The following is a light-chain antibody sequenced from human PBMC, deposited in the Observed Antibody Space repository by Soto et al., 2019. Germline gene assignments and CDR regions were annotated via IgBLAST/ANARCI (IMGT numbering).Light chain of an antibody. CDR1: SSDVGAYNY. Sequence: QSALTQPPSASGSPGQSVTISCTGTSSDVGAYNYVSWYQQHPGKAPKLMIYEVTKRPSGVPDRFSGSKSGNTASLTVSGLQAEDEADYYCSSYAGSNTVLFGGGTQLTV. V-gene: IGLV2-8*01. J-gene: IGLJ2*01. CDR2: EVT. CDR3: SSYAGSNTVL.